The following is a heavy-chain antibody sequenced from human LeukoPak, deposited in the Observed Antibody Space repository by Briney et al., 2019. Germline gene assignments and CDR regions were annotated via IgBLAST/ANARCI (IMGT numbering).Heavy chain of an antibody. V-gene: IGHV3-7*01. CDR1: GFTFSSYW. J-gene: IGHJ4*02. CDR3: ARNRDGYNEPLDY. CDR2: IKQDGSEK. Sequence: GGSLRLSCAASGFTFSSYWMSWVRQAPGKGLEWVANIKQDGSEKYYVDSVKGRFTISRDNAKNSLYLQMNSLRAEDTAVYYCARNRDGYNEPLDYWGQGTLVTVSS. D-gene: IGHD5-24*01.